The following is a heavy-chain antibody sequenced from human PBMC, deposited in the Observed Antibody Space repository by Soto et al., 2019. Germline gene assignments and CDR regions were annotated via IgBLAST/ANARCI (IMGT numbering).Heavy chain of an antibody. Sequence: QVQLMQSGVEVKKPGASVKVSCKTSGYIFSNHGITWVRQAPGQGLEWMGWISAYNGNTDYAQKFQDRVTVTADTSTKIAYMELRSLRSDDTAMYYCASGGIYSSDWHFDSWGQGTLVTVSS. CDR1: GYIFSNHG. J-gene: IGHJ4*02. D-gene: IGHD6-19*01. V-gene: IGHV1-18*01. CDR2: ISAYNGNT. CDR3: ASGGIYSSDWHFDS.